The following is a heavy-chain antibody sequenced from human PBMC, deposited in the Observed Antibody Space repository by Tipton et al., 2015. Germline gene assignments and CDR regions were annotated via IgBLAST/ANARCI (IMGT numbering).Heavy chain of an antibody. V-gene: IGHV6-1*01. Sequence: GLVKPSQTLSLTCAISGDSVSSNITAWSWIRQSPSGGLEWLARTYYRSKWFHDYAVSVQGRVTINPDTSKNQVSLQMNPVTPEDTAVYYCARGSYGSFDYWGQGTLVTVSS. CDR2: TYYRSKWFH. CDR1: GDSVSSNITA. D-gene: IGHD5-18*01. CDR3: ARGSYGSFDY. J-gene: IGHJ4*02.